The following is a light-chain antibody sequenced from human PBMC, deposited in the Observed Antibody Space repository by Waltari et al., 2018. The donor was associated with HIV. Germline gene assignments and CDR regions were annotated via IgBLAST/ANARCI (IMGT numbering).Light chain of an antibody. J-gene: IGLJ1*01. V-gene: IGLV2-14*01. CDR2: EVR. CDR1: TSDVGGYKY. CDR3: SSYTSRNTRV. Sequence: QSALTQPASVSGSPGQSITISCPGTTSDVGGYKYFSWYQQHTDKAPKLLVYEVRNRPSGISIRFSGSKSGNTASLTISGLQAEDEADYYCSSYTSRNTRVFGTGTKVTVL.